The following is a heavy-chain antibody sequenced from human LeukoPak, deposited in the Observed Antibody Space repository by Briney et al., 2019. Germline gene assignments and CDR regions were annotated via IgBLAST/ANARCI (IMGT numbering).Heavy chain of an antibody. J-gene: IGHJ4*02. CDR2: MRYDGSDK. CDR1: GFTLSSYG. CDR3: AKVHCSSSSCSDDY. V-gene: IGHV3-30*02. Sequence: GGSLRLSCAPSGFTLSSYGMHWVRQAPGKGLEWVAFMRYDGSDKYYADSVKGRFTISRDNSMNTLYLQMNSLRTEDTAVYYCAKVHCSSSSCSDDYWGQGTLVTVSS. D-gene: IGHD2-2*01.